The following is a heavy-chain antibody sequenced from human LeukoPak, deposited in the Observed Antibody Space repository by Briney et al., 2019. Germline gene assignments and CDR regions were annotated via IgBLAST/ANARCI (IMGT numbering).Heavy chain of an antibody. CDR2: IYYSGST. V-gene: IGHV4-39*07. CDR3: ARVSAYGDSFDY. J-gene: IGHJ4*02. D-gene: IGHD4-17*01. CDR1: GGSISSSSYY. Sequence: SETLSHTCTVSGGSISSSSYYWGWIRQPPGKGLEWIGSIYYSGSTYYNPSLKSRVTISVDKSKNQFSLKLSSVTAADTAVYYCARVSAYGDSFDYWGQGTLVTVSS.